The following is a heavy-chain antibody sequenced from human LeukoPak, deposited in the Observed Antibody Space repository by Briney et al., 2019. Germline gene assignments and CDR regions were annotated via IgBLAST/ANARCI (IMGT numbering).Heavy chain of an antibody. V-gene: IGHV4-39*01. Sequence: SETLSLTCTVSGGSISSSSYYWGWIRQPPGKGLEWIGSIYYSGSTYYNPSLKSRVTISVDTSKNQFSLKLSSVTAADTAVYYCVRVGRTYYYDSSGYYHLDYWGQGTLVTVSS. CDR2: IYYSGST. CDR3: VRVGRTYYYDSSGYYHLDY. CDR1: GGSISSSSYY. J-gene: IGHJ4*02. D-gene: IGHD3-22*01.